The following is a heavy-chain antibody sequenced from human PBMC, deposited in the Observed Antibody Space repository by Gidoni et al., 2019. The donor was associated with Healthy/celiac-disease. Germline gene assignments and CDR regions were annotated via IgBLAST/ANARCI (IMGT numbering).Heavy chain of an antibody. CDR2: ISGSGGST. D-gene: IGHD3-10*01. CDR1: GFTFSSYA. Sequence: EVQLLESGGGLVQPGGSLRLSCAASGFTFSSYAMSWVRQAPGKGLGWVSAISGSGGSTYYADSVKGRFTISRDNSKNTLYLQMNSLRAEDTAVYYCAKVYSGEWYFGYWGQGTLVTVSS. CDR3: AKVYSGEWYFGY. V-gene: IGHV3-23*01. J-gene: IGHJ4*02.